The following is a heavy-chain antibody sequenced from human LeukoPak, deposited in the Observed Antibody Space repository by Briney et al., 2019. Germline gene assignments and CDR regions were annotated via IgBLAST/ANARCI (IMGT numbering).Heavy chain of an antibody. CDR3: AKDVYDSSGYYFDF. CDR1: GFTFSNYA. Sequence: QPGGSLRLSCAASGFTFSNYAMNWVRQAPGKGLEWVSAISGAGGITYYADSVKGHFTISRDNSKNTLYLQMNSLRAEDTALYYCAKDVYDSSGYYFDFWGQGTLVTVSS. CDR2: ISGAGGIT. V-gene: IGHV3-23*01. D-gene: IGHD3-22*01. J-gene: IGHJ4*02.